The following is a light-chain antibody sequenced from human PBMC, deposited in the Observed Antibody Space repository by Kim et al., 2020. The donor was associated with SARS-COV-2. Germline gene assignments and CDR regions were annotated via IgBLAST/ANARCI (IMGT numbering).Light chain of an antibody. CDR1: KLGDKF. V-gene: IGLV3-1*01. J-gene: IGLJ2*01. Sequence: ASPGQTASFTCSGDKLGDKFASWYQQKPGQSPVLVIYQDTKRPSGIPERISGSNSGNTATLTISGTQLMDEADYYCQAWDSSTVVFGGGTQLTVL. CDR3: QAWDSSTVV. CDR2: QDT.